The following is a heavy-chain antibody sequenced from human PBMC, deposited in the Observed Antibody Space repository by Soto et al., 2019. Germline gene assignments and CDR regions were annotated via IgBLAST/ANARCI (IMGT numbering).Heavy chain of an antibody. CDR2: INSRGDNT. D-gene: IGHD3-16*01. CDR3: GNGLENHYNYDY. J-gene: IGHJ4*02. V-gene: IGHV3-23*01. Sequence: GGSLRLSCAASGFTFSNHVMSWVRQAPGKGPEWVSSINSRGDNTYYAGSVRGRFTISRDNSKSTLYLQMNSLRAEDTAVYYCGNGLENHYNYDYWGQGTLVTVSS. CDR1: GFTFSNHV.